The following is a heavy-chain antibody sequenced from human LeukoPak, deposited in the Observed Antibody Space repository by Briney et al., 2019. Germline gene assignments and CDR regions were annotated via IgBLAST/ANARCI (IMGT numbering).Heavy chain of an antibody. CDR1: GGSISSGSYY. V-gene: IGHV4-61*02. Sequence: PSQTLSLTCTVSGGSISSGSYYWSWIRQPAGTGLEWLGRIYTSGSTNYNPSLKSRVTISVDTSKNQFSLKLRSVTAADTAVYYCARVVVVAAYNWFDPWGQGTLVTVSS. CDR3: ARVVVVAAYNWFDP. CDR2: IYTSGST. J-gene: IGHJ5*02. D-gene: IGHD2-15*01.